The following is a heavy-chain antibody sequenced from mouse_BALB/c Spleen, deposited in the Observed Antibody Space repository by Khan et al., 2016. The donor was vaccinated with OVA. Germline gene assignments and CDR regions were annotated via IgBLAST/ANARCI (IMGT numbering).Heavy chain of an antibody. Sequence: QVQLKQSGTELARPGDSVQLSCKASGYTFTSYWMQWVKQRPGQGLEWIGAIYPGDGNSRYTQKFKGKATLTADKSSSTAYMQLSSLASEESAVYYRARGGMTTGYFDFWAQGTTLTGSS. J-gene: IGHJ2*01. CDR2: IYPGDGNS. CDR3: ARGGMTTGYFDF. CDR1: GYTFTSYW. V-gene: IGHV1-87*01. D-gene: IGHD1-1*01.